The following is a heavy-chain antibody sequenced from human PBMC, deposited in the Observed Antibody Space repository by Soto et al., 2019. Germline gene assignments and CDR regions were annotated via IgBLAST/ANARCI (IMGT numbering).Heavy chain of an antibody. J-gene: IGHJ5*02. CDR2: ISAYNGNT. Sequence: ASVKVSCKASGYTFNSYGISWVRQAPGQGLEWMGWISAYNGNTNYAQKLQGRVTMTTDTSTSTAYMELRSLRSDDTAVYYCARDRLGYCSSTSCYAWWFDPWGQGTLVTVSS. V-gene: IGHV1-18*01. CDR3: ARDRLGYCSSTSCYAWWFDP. D-gene: IGHD2-2*01. CDR1: GYTFNSYG.